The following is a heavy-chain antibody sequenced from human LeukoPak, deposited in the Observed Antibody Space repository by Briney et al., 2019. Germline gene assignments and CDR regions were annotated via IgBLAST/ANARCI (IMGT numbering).Heavy chain of an antibody. Sequence: GGSLRLSCAASGFTFNNYWMSWVRQAPGKGLEWVANIKQDGSEKYYVDSVKGRFTISRDNAKNSLYLQMNSLRAEDTAVYYCARDRLRGSYDYWGQGTLVTVSS. D-gene: IGHD1-26*01. CDR1: GFTFNNYW. J-gene: IGHJ4*02. CDR2: IKQDGSEK. CDR3: ARDRLRGSYDY. V-gene: IGHV3-7*01.